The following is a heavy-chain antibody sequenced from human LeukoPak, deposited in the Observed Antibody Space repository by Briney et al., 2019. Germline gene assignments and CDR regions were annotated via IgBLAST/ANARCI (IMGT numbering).Heavy chain of an antibody. D-gene: IGHD3-22*01. CDR1: GFTFSTYA. CDR3: AKMVITMIVGNFDY. Sequence: AGGSLRLSCAASGFTFSTYAVNWVRQAPGKGLEWVSTISGSGDSTYYADSVKGRFTISRDNSKNTLYLQMNSLRAEDTAVYYCAKMVITMIVGNFDYWGQGTLVTVSS. J-gene: IGHJ4*02. V-gene: IGHV3-23*01. CDR2: ISGSGDST.